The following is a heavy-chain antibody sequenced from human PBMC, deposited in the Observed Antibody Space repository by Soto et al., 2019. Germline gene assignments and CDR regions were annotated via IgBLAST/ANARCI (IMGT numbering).Heavy chain of an antibody. Sequence: SVKVSCKASGGTFSSYAISWVRQAPGQGLEWMGGIIPIFGTANYAQKFQGRVTITADESTSTAYMELSSLRSEDTAVYYCARSEAPIVGATFNWFDPWGQGTLVTVSS. J-gene: IGHJ5*02. CDR3: ARSEAPIVGATFNWFDP. V-gene: IGHV1-69*13. D-gene: IGHD1-26*01. CDR2: IIPIFGTA. CDR1: GGTFSSYA.